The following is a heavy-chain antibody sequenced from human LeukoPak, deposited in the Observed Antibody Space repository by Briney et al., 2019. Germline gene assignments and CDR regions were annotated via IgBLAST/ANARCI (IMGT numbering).Heavy chain of an antibody. CDR1: GFTFSSYA. CDR2: FSGSGGST. D-gene: IGHD6-19*01. J-gene: IGHJ3*02. Sequence: GGSLRLSCAASGFTFSSYAMSWVRQAPGKGLEWVSAFSGSGGSTYYADSVKGRFSISRDNSKNTLYLQMNSLRAEDTAVYYCAKVAAVAEEEDVFDIWGQGTMVTVSS. CDR3: AKVAAVAEEEDVFDI. V-gene: IGHV3-23*01.